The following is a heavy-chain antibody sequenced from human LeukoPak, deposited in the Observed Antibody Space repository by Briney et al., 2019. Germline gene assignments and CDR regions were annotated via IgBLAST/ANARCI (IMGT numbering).Heavy chain of an antibody. CDR1: GYTSIDFD. CDR2: INPNSGGT. V-gene: IGHV1-2*02. D-gene: IGHD2-15*01. J-gene: IGHJ4*02. CDR3: AREYCSGGSCYYYFDY. Sequence: VEDSYKASGYTSIDFDMHWVRQTPGQGLEWMGWINPNSGGTNYAQKFQGRVTMTRDTSISTAYMELSRLRSDDTAVYYCAREYCSGGSCYYYFDYWGQGTLVTVSS.